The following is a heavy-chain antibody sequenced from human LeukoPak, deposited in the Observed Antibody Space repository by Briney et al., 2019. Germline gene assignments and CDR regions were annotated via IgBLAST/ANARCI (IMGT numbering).Heavy chain of an antibody. CDR1: GFTISSYA. J-gene: IGHJ4*02. D-gene: IGHD2-2*01. CDR3: VSGASSSHQLDY. CDR2: ISSKGGST. Sequence: GGSLRLSCSASGFTISSYAMHGVRQAPGEGLEYVSAISSKGGSTYYADSVKGRFTISRDNSKNTLHLQMSSLRAEDTAVYYCVSGASSSHQLDYWGQGTLVTVSS. V-gene: IGHV3-64D*09.